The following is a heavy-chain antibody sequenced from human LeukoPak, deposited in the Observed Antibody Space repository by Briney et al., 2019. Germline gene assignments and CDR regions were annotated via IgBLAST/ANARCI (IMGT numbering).Heavy chain of an antibody. J-gene: IGHJ6*02. CDR1: GFTFSSYS. CDR2: ISSSSGYI. D-gene: IGHD1-26*01. V-gene: IGHV3-21*01. Sequence: GGSLRLSCAASGFTFSSYSMNWVRQAPGKGPEWVSSISSSSGYIYYADSVKGRATISRDNAKNSLYLQMNSLRAEDTAVYFCARANSGSYYSSGMDVWGQGTTVTVSS. CDR3: ARANSGSYYSSGMDV.